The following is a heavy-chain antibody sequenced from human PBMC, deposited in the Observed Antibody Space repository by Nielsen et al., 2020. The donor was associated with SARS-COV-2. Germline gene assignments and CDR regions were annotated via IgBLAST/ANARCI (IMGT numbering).Heavy chain of an antibody. D-gene: IGHD1-26*01. CDR1: GFTFTNYG. CDR3: AKAGSHSYFDH. J-gene: IGHJ4*02. Sequence: GGSLRLSCAASGFTFTNYGMTWVRQDPGKGLEWVSTISASGGSTFYTDSVKGRFTISRDSLKNTLYLQMNSLRAEDTAVYYCAKAGSHSYFDHWGQGTLVTVSS. V-gene: IGHV3-23*01. CDR2: ISASGGST.